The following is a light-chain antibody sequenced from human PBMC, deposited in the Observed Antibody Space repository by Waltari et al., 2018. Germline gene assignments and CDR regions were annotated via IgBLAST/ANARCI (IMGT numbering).Light chain of an antibody. CDR3: LQDYNYPWT. Sequence: AIQMTQSPSSLSASVGDRVTITCRASQGIRNDLGWYQQKPGKAPRLLIYASNLQSGVQSRFSGSGSGTDFTLTISSLQPEDFASYYCLQDYNYPWTFGQGTKVEIK. J-gene: IGKJ1*01. V-gene: IGKV1-6*01. CDR1: QGIRND. CDR2: AS.